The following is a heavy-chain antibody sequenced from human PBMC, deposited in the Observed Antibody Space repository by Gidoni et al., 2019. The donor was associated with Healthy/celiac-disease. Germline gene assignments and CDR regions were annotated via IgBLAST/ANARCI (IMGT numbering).Heavy chain of an antibody. Sequence: QVQLQESGPGLVKPSQTLSLTCTVSGGSISSDGYYWSWIRQPPGKGLEWIGYIYSSGSTYYNPSLKSRVTISVDTSKNQFSLKLSSVTAADTAVYYCARDSPVDTTMVRGFDYWGQGTLVTVSS. CDR1: GGSISSDGYY. D-gene: IGHD5-18*01. J-gene: IGHJ4*02. V-gene: IGHV4-30-4*01. CDR2: IYSSGST. CDR3: ARDSPVDTTMVRGFDY.